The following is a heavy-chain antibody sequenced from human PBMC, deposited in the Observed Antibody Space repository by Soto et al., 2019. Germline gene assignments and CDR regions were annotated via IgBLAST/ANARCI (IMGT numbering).Heavy chain of an antibody. CDR2: ISYDGSNK. CDR1: GFTFSSYA. D-gene: IGHD3-22*01. Sequence: GGSLRLSCAASGFTFSSYAMHWVRQAPGKGLEWVAVISYDGSNKYYADSVKGRFTISRDNSKNTLYLQMNSLRAEDTAVYYCAHPYYYDSSGYYLDYWGQGTLVTVSS. V-gene: IGHV3-30-3*01. CDR3: AHPYYYDSSGYYLDY. J-gene: IGHJ4*02.